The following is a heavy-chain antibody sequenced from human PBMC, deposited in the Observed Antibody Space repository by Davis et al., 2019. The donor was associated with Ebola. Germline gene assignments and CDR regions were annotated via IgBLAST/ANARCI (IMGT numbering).Heavy chain of an antibody. CDR3: ARDRPYSSSSNDAFDI. V-gene: IGHV1-69*06. CDR1: GGTYSSYA. J-gene: IGHJ3*02. CDR2: IIPIFGTA. D-gene: IGHD6-6*01. Sequence: AASVKVSCKASGGTYSSYAISWVRQAPGQGLEWMGGIIPIFGTANYAQKFQGRVTITADKSTSTAYMELSSLRSEDTAVYYCARDRPYSSSSNDAFDIWGQGTMVTVSS.